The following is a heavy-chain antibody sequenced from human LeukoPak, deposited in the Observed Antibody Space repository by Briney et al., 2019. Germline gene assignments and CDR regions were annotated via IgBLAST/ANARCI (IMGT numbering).Heavy chain of an antibody. D-gene: IGHD2/OR15-2a*01. CDR2: ISPSGTT. J-gene: IGHJ5*02. CDR3: ARDFYASGFYFWFDP. V-gene: IGHV4-4*07. CDR1: GGYTGSHY. Sequence: ASETLSLTCTVSGGYTGSHYWSWIRQPAGKGLEWIGRISPSGTTHYNPSLGSRVTMSVDTSKNYFSLRLSSVTAADTAVYYCARDFYASGFYFWFDPWGQGMLVTVSS.